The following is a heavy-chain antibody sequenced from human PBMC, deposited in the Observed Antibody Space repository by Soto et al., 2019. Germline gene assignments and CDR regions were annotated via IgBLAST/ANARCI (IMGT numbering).Heavy chain of an antibody. CDR1: GFTFNTYW. J-gene: IGHJ4*02. CDR2: IKEDESER. Sequence: GGSLRLSCAASGFTFNTYWMNWVRQALGKGLEWVANIKEDESERYYVDSVKGRFTISRDNAKNSLFLQMSSLRAEDTAVYYCAKSISATGYDYWGQGTLVTVSS. CDR3: AKSISATGYDY. D-gene: IGHD6-13*01. V-gene: IGHV3-7*03.